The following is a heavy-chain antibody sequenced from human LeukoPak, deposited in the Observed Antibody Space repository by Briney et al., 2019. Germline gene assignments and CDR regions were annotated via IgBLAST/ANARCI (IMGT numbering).Heavy chain of an antibody. CDR1: GGSISSYY. CDR2: IYYSGST. D-gene: IGHD2-2*01. Sequence: SETLSLTCTVSGGSISSYYWSWIRQPPGKGLEWIGYIYYSGSTNYNPSPKSRVTISVDTSKNQFSLKLSSVTAADTAVYYCARIPAAMDSWFHPWGQGTLVTVSS. J-gene: IGHJ5*02. V-gene: IGHV4-59*01. CDR3: ARIPAAMDSWFHP.